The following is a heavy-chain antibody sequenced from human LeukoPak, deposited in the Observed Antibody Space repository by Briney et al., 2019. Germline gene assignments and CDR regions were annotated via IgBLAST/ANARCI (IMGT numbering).Heavy chain of an antibody. CDR2: IYYSGST. CDR1: GGSISSYY. J-gene: IGHJ6*02. CDR3: ARASRVGSGRRYYYSGMAV. D-gene: IGHD3-10*01. V-gene: IGHV4-59*01. Sequence: PSETLSLTCTVSGGSISSYYWSWIRQPPGKGLEWIGYIYYSGSTNYNPSLKSRVTISVDTSKNQSSLKLSSVTAADTAVYYCARASRVGSGRRYYYSGMAVWGQGTTVTVSS.